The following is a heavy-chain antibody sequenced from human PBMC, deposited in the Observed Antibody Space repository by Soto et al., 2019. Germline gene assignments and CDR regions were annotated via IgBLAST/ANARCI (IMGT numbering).Heavy chain of an antibody. CDR1: GGSIIGGDYY. V-gene: IGHV4-30-4*01. D-gene: IGHD4-17*01. Sequence: SETLSLTCTVAGGSIIGGDYYWSWIRQPPGKGLEWIGYIYYSGSTYYNPSLKSRVTISVDTSKNQFSLKLSSVTAADTAVYYCASATSSGDFDSWGPGPQVTVPQ. CDR3: ASATSSGDFDS. J-gene: IGHJ4*02. CDR2: IYYSGST.